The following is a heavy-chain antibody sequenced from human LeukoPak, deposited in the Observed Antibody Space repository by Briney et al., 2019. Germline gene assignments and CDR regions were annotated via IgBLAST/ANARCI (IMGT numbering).Heavy chain of an antibody. J-gene: IGHJ3*02. CDR3: AIATQWRTPPGPADI. CDR2: IYYSGST. V-gene: IGHV4-39*01. Sequence: SETLSLTCTVSGGSISSSSYYWGWIRQPPGKGLEWIGSIYYSGSTYYNPSLKSRVTISVDTSKNQFSLKLSSVTAADTAVYYCAIATQWRTPPGPADIWGQGTMVTVSS. CDR1: GGSISSSSYY. D-gene: IGHD6-19*01.